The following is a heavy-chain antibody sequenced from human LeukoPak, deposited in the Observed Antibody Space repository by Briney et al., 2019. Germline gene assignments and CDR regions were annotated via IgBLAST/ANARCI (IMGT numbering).Heavy chain of an antibody. CDR3: ARYYGHSADWFDP. V-gene: IGHV5-51*01. CDR1: GYSFTNYW. Sequence: GESLRISCQGSGYSFTNYWIGWVRQMPGKGLEWMGIIYPGDSDTRYSPSFQGQVTISADKSISTAYLQWSSLKASDTAMYYCARYYGHSADWFDPWGQGTLVTVSS. J-gene: IGHJ5*02. D-gene: IGHD3-16*01. CDR2: IYPGDSDT.